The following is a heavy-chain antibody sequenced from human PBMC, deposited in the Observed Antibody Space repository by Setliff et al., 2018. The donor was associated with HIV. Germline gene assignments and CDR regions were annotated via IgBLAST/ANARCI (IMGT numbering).Heavy chain of an antibody. J-gene: IGHJ4*02. CDR3: ARLYDRYDDSGYYHPVQALSY. CDR1: GFTFSSYA. D-gene: IGHD3-3*01. V-gene: IGHV3-48*01. CDR2: ISGRSSDP. Sequence: PGGSLRLSCAASGFTFSSYAMSWVRQAPGKGLEWVSYISGRSSDPNYADSVKGRFTISRDNARNSLYLQMNSLTVEDTGVYYCARLYDRYDDSGYYHPVQALSYWGQGAHVTVAS.